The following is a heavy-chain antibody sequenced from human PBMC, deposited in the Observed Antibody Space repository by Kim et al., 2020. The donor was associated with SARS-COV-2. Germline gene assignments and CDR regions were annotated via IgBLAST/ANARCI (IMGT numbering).Heavy chain of an antibody. V-gene: IGHV1-69*13. CDR1: GDTFSRFP. CDR2: IIPIFRTT. D-gene: IGHD3-10*01. Sequence: SVKVSCKASGDTFSRFPFSWVRQAPGRGLEWMGGIIPIFRTTYNSEKFQGRVTITADESTTTAYMELSSLRYDDTAVYYCVRGTMAFAADFYYSYGMVVWGQGTTVIVSS. CDR3: VRGTMAFAADFYYSYGMVV. J-gene: IGHJ6*02.